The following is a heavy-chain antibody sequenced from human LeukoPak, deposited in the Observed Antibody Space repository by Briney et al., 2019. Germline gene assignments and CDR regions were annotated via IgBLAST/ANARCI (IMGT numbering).Heavy chain of an antibody. CDR3: ARPGRYCSSTSCYPI. J-gene: IGHJ4*02. D-gene: IGHD2-2*01. V-gene: IGHV3-23*01. CDR2: ISGSGGST. Sequence: GGSLTLSCAASGFTFSSYAMSWVRQAPGKGLEWVSAISGSGGSTYYADSVKGRFTISRDNSKNTLYLQMNSLRAEDTAVYYCARPGRYCSSTSCYPIWGQGTLVTVSS. CDR1: GFTFSSYA.